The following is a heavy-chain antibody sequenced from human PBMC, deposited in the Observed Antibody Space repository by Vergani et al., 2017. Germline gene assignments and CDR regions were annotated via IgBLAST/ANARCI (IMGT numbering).Heavy chain of an antibody. CDR3: ARDRFDILTGYLGRYYYGMDV. CDR2: IYYSGST. Sequence: QVQLQESGPGLVKPSETLSLTCTVSGGSISSYYWSWIRQPPGKGLEWIGYIYYSGSTNYHPSLKSRVTISVDSSKNQFSLKLSSVTAADTAVYYCARDRFDILTGYLGRYYYGMDVWGQGTTVTVSS. CDR1: GGSISSYY. V-gene: IGHV4-59*01. J-gene: IGHJ6*02. D-gene: IGHD3-9*01.